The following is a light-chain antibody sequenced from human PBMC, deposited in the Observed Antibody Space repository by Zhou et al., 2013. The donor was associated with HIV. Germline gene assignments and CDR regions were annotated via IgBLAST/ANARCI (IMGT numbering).Light chain of an antibody. CDR3: QQRSSWPPS. CDR2: KAS. J-gene: IGKJ4*01. Sequence: DIQMTQSPSTLSASVGDRVTITCRASQTISDWLAWYQQKPGKAPKLLIYKASTLEIGVPSRFSGSGSGTDFTLTINSLQPEDFAVYYCQQRSSWPPSFGGGSTLEIK. CDR1: QTISDW. V-gene: IGKV1-5*03.